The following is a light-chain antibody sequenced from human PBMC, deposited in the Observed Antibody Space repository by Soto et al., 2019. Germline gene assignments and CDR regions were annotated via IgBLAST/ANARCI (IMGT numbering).Light chain of an antibody. CDR1: SSDIGHYDY. CDR3: CSLTTSHTYV. CDR2: HVT. V-gene: IGLV2-14*03. Sequence: SSLARPAYWSGSPGESITISCPGPSSDIGHYDYVSWYQQHPGKAPKRMIYHVTYRPSGVSNRYSGSKSGNSASLTISGLQADDEADYYCCSLTTSHTYVFGSGNKAPS. J-gene: IGLJ1*01.